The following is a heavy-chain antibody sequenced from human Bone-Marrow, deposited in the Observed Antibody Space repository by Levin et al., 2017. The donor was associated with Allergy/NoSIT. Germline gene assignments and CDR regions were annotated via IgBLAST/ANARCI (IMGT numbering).Heavy chain of an antibody. J-gene: IGHJ4*02. Sequence: PSETLSLTCAVYGGSFPGYYWTWIRQAPGKGLEWIGEIKHSGSTRYNPSLKSRVTISLDTSRNQFSLNLTSVTAADTAVYYCARGGGRTVPRPFVYWGQGTLVTVSS. V-gene: IGHV4-34*01. CDR2: IKHSGST. CDR1: GGSFPGYY. D-gene: IGHD6-6*01. CDR3: ARGGGRTVPRPFVY.